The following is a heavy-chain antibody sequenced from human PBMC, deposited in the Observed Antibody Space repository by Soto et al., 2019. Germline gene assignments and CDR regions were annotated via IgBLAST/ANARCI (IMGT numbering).Heavy chain of an antibody. CDR3: ASLGVAVAGAYYYYYGMDV. D-gene: IGHD6-19*01. J-gene: IGHJ6*02. Sequence: SVKVSCKASGGTFSSYTISWVRQAPGQGLEWMGRIIPILGIANYAQKFQGRVTITADKSTSTAYMELSSLRSEDTAVYYCASLGVAVAGAYYYYYGMDVWGQGTTVTVSS. V-gene: IGHV1-69*02. CDR2: IIPILGIA. CDR1: GGTFSSYT.